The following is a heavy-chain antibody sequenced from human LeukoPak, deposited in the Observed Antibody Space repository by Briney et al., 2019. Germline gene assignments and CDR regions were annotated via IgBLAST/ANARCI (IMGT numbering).Heavy chain of an antibody. CDR3: AILCIESGGISSLDYMDV. V-gene: IGHV1-69*13. J-gene: IGHJ6*03. CDR1: GYTFTSYG. D-gene: IGHD2-15*01. Sequence: SVKVSCKASGYTFTSYGISWVRQAPGQGLEWMGGIIPIFGTANYAQKFQGRVTITADESTSTAYMELSSLRSEDTAVYYCAILCIESGGISSLDYMDVWGKGTTVTISS. CDR2: IIPIFGTA.